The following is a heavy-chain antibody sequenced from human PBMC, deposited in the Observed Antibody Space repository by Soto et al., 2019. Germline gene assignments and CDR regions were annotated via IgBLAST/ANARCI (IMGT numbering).Heavy chain of an antibody. CDR2: IYYSGST. Sequence: SETLSLTCTVSGGCISSGGDYWSWIRQHPGKGLEWIGYIYYSGSTYYNPSLKSRVTISVDTSKNQFSLKLSSVTAADTAVYYCARASGPITMVRGVPYYFDYWGQGTLVTVSS. J-gene: IGHJ4*02. CDR1: GGCISSGGDY. D-gene: IGHD3-10*01. V-gene: IGHV4-31*03. CDR3: ARASGPITMVRGVPYYFDY.